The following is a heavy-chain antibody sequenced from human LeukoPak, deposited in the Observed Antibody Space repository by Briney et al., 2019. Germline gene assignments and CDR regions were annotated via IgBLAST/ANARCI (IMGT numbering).Heavy chain of an antibody. J-gene: IGHJ4*02. Sequence: GGSLRLSCAACGFTFSSYSMNWVRQAPGTGLEWVSSNSSTSSSITYADSVKGRFTISRDNANHSMYLQMDSLRAEDTAVYYCARDPPSRGTRYFDYWGQGTLDTVSS. D-gene: IGHD3-16*01. CDR2: NSSTSSSI. CDR1: GFTFSSYS. V-gene: IGHV3-21*01. CDR3: ARDPPSRGTRYFDY.